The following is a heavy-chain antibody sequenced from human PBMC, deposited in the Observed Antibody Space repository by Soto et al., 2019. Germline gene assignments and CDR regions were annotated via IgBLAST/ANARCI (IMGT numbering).Heavy chain of an antibody. J-gene: IGHJ6*02. D-gene: IGHD3-3*01. CDR3: AKDDYDFWSGYYFFRVRYGMDV. CDR2: ISSHGGST. Sequence: GGSLRLSCSASGFTFSSYAMHWVRQAPGKGLEYVSAISSHGGSTYYADSVKGRFTISRDNSKNTLYLQMNSLRAEDTAVYYCAKDDYDFWSGYYFFRVRYGMDVWGQGTTVTVSS. CDR1: GFTFSSYA. V-gene: IGHV3-64*04.